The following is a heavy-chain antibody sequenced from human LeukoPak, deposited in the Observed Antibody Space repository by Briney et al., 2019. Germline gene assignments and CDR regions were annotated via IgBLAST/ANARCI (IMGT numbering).Heavy chain of an antibody. V-gene: IGHV1-69*13. Sequence: ASVKVSCKASGGTFSSYAISWVRQAPGQGLEWMGGIIPIFGTANYAQKFQGRVTISADESTSTAYMGLSSLRSEDTAVYYCARGTFYGSGRGNWFDPWGQGTLVTVSS. CDR3: ARGTFYGSGRGNWFDP. CDR1: GGTFSSYA. CDR2: IIPIFGTA. D-gene: IGHD3-10*01. J-gene: IGHJ5*02.